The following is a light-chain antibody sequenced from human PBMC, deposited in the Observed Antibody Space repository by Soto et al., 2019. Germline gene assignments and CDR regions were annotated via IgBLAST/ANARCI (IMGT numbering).Light chain of an antibody. CDR3: SSYTGSSINTVV. V-gene: IGLV2-14*01. CDR1: SSDIGDYNY. J-gene: IGLJ2*01. CDR2: EVI. Sequence: QSALTQPPSASGSPGQSVTFSCTGTSSDIGDYNYVSWYQQHPGKAPKLMIFEVINRPSGVSNRFSGSKSDNTASLTISGLQAEDEADYYCSSYTGSSINTVVFGGGTKLTVL.